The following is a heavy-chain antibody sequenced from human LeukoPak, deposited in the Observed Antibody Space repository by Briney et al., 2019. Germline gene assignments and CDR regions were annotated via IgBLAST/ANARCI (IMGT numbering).Heavy chain of an antibody. V-gene: IGHV3-30*04. Sequence: AIHWVRQAPGRGLEWVAIISYDGNNHYYADSVKGRFTISRDNAKNSLYLQMNSLRAEDTAVYFCAGHYDSSGYRVDVFDIWGQGTMVTVSS. CDR2: ISYDGNNH. J-gene: IGHJ3*02. CDR1: A. CDR3: AGHYDSSGYRVDVFDI. D-gene: IGHD3-22*01.